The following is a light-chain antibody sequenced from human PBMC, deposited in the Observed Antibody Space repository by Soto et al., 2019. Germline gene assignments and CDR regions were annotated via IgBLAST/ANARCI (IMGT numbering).Light chain of an antibody. Sequence: EIVLTQSPATLSLSPGERATLSCRASQSVSSYLAWYQQKPGQAPRLLIYDASKRATGIPARFSGSVSGTDFTLTISNLEPEDFAVYYCQQRGNWPLTFGQGTKVEIK. CDR1: QSVSSY. V-gene: IGKV3-11*01. J-gene: IGKJ1*01. CDR2: DAS. CDR3: QQRGNWPLT.